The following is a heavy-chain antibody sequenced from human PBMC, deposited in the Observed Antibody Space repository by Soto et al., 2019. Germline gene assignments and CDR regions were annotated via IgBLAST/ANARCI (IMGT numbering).Heavy chain of an antibody. CDR2: INHSGST. CDR1: GGSFSGYY. Sequence: QVQLQQWGAGLLKPSETLSLTCAVYGGSFSGYYWSWIRQPPGKGLEWIGEINHSGSTNYNPSLKSRVTISVDTSKNQFSLKLSSVTAADTAVYYCARGRPHYSSSWGMDVWGQGTTVTVSS. CDR3: ARGRPHYSSSWGMDV. D-gene: IGHD6-13*01. J-gene: IGHJ6*02. V-gene: IGHV4-34*01.